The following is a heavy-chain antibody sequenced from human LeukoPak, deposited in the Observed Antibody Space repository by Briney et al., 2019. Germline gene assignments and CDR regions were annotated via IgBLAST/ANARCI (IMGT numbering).Heavy chain of an antibody. V-gene: IGHV4-39*01. CDR2: IYYSGST. D-gene: IGHD3-22*01. J-gene: IGHJ3*02. Sequence: KSSETLSLTCTVSGGSISSSSYYWGWIRQPPGKGLEWIGSIYYSGSTYYNPSLKSRVTISVDTSKNQFSLKLSSVTAADTAVYYCARHRDSHDAFDIWGQGTLVTVSS. CDR3: ARHRDSHDAFDI. CDR1: GGSISSSSYY.